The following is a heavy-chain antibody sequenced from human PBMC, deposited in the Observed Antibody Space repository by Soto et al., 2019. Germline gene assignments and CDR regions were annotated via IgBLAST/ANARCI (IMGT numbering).Heavy chain of an antibody. CDR3: ALTPYSSSSGNWFDP. CDR2: IYWNDDK. CDR1: GFSLSTSGVG. V-gene: IGHV2-5*01. Sequence: ASGPTVVNPTQTLTLTCTFSGFSLSTSGVGVGWIRQPPGKALEWLALIYWNDDKRYSPSLKSRLTITKDTSKNQVVLTMTNMDPVDTATYYCALTPYSSSSGNWFDPWGQGTLVTVSS. D-gene: IGHD6-6*01. J-gene: IGHJ5*02.